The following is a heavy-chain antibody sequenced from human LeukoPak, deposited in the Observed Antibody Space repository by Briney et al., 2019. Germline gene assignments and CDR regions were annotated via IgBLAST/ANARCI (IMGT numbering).Heavy chain of an antibody. CDR2: IYYSGST. V-gene: IGHV4-39*01. Sequence: SETLSLTCTVSGGXISSSSYYWGWIRQPPGKWLEWIGSIYYSGSTYHNPSLKSRVTISVDTSKNQFSLKLSSVTAADTAVYYCARTNVAGWFDPWGQGTLVTVSS. CDR1: GGXISSSSYY. J-gene: IGHJ5*02. CDR3: ARTNVAGWFDP. D-gene: IGHD2-15*01.